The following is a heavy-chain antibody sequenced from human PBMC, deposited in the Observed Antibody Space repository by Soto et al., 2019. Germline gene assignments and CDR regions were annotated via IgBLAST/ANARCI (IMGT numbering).Heavy chain of an antibody. J-gene: IGHJ4*02. V-gene: IGHV1-69*08. CDR1: GGTFSSYT. Sequence: QVQLVQSGAEVKKPGSSVKVSCKASGGTFSSYTISWVRQAPGQGLEWMGRIIPILGIANYAQKFQGRVTITADKSTSTAYMELSSLRSEDTAVYYCARDGFTQVLGYCSGGRCYSEPLFDSWGQGTLVTVSS. D-gene: IGHD2-15*01. CDR3: ARDGFTQVLGYCSGGRCYSEPLFDS. CDR2: IIPILGIA.